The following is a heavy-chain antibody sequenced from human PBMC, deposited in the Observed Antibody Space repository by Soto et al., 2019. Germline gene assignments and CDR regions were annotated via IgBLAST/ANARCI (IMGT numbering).Heavy chain of an antibody. CDR2: LSPMFDTS. Sequence: QVQLVQSGTEMTEPGSSVKVSCMTSGGTFSTYAVHWVRQAPGQGLEWMGGLSPMFDTSSYAQNFQDRVTLTADKSTSTAYMELSSLRSDDPAVYYCARDSPNDAFDIWGQGTLVIVSS. V-gene: IGHV1-69*06. CDR1: GGTFSTYA. CDR3: ARDSPNDAFDI. J-gene: IGHJ3*02.